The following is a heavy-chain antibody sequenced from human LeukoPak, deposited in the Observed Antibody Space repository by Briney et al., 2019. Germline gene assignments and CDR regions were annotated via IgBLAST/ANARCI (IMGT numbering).Heavy chain of an antibody. CDR2: INPNSGGT. J-gene: IGHJ3*02. CDR3: ARDILIGGAFDI. Sequence: ASVKVSCRAFGYTFTGYYMHWVRKSPGQGLEWVGWINPNSGGTNDAQKFQGRVTMTRDTSISTAYMELSRLGSDDTAVYYCARDILIGGAFDIWSQGTMVTVSS. V-gene: IGHV1-2*02. CDR1: GYTFTGYY. D-gene: IGHD2-15*01.